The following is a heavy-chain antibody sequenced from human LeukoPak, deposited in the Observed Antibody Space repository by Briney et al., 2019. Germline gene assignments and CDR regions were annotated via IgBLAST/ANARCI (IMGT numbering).Heavy chain of an antibody. J-gene: IGHJ4*02. CDR3: TARTRAASTDY. V-gene: IGHV3-15*01. CDR2: IKSKTDGGTT. D-gene: IGHD2-2*01. CDR1: GFTFSNAW. Sequence: GGSLRLSCAASGFTFSNAWMSWVRQAPGKGLKWVSRIKSKTDGGTTDYAAPVKGRFTISRDGSKNTLYPQMNSLKTEDTAVYYCTARTRAASTDYWGQGTLVTVSS.